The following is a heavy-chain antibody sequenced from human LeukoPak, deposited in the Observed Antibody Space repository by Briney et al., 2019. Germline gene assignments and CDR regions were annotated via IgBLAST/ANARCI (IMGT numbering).Heavy chain of an antibody. V-gene: IGHV4-61*02. J-gene: IGHJ5*02. CDR1: GGSISSGGYY. CDR2: FCPIGRFYTSGTT. Sequence: SETLSLTCTVSGGSISSGGYYWSWIRQHPGKGLEWIGRFCPIGRFYTSGTTNFNPYFKSRVTMSVDTSKNQFSLKLRSVTAADTAVYYCAREWQAAGSNWFDPWGQGTLVTVSS. D-gene: IGHD6-13*01. CDR3: AREWQAAGSNWFDP.